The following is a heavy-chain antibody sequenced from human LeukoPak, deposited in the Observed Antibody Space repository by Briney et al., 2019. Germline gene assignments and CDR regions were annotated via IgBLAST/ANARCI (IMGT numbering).Heavy chain of an antibody. CDR1: GFTFSTYT. V-gene: IGHV5-51*01. D-gene: IGHD1-7*01. CDR2: IYGADYTT. J-gene: IGHJ4*02. Sequence: PGGSLRLSCAASGFTFSTYTMNWVRQAPGKGLEWMGVIYGADYTTIYSPPFHGQITISADKSISTAYLQWTSLKASDTAMYYCARRPAGTRTFDYWGQGALVTVSS. CDR3: ARRPAGTRTFDY.